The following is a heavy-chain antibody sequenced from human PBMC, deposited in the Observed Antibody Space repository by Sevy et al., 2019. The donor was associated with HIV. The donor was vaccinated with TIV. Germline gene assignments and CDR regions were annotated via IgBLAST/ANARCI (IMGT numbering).Heavy chain of an antibody. D-gene: IGHD3-16*02. Sequence: GESLKISCKGSGYSFTSYWIGWVRQMPGKGLEWMGIIYPGDSDTRSSPSFQGQVTISADKSISTAYLQWSSLKASDTAMYYCARSNDYVWGSYRWFDYWGQGTLVTVSS. J-gene: IGHJ4*02. CDR3: ARSNDYVWGSYRWFDY. V-gene: IGHV5-51*01. CDR2: IYPGDSDT. CDR1: GYSFTSYW.